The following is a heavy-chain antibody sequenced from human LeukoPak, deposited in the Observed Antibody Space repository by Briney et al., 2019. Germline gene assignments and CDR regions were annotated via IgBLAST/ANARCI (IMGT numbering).Heavy chain of an antibody. J-gene: IGHJ4*02. D-gene: IGHD4-17*01. CDR2: INPNSGGT. CDR1: GYTFTSYY. V-gene: IGHV1-2*02. Sequence: GASVKVSCTASGYTFTSYYMHWVRQAPGQGLEWMGWINPNSGGTNYAQKFQGRVTMTRDTSISTAYMELSRLRSDDTAVYYCARAHYGDYSYYFDYWGQGTLVTVSS. CDR3: ARAHYGDYSYYFDY.